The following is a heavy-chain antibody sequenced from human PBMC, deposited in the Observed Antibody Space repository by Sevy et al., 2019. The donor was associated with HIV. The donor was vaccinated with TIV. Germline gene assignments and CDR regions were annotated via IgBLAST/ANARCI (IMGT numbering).Heavy chain of an antibody. J-gene: IGHJ3*02. CDR2: IKQDGSEK. V-gene: IGHV3-7*01. Sequence: GGSLRLSCAASGFTFSSYWMSWVRQAPGKGLEWVANIKQDGSEKYYVDSVKGRFTISRDNAKNSLYLQMNSLRAEDTAVYYCARDAPDDYGDYSAFDIWGQGTMVTVSS. D-gene: IGHD4-17*01. CDR1: GFTFSSYW. CDR3: ARDAPDDYGDYSAFDI.